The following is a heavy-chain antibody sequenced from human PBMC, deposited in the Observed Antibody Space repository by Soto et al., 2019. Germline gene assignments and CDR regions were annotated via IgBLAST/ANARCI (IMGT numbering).Heavy chain of an antibody. J-gene: IGHJ4*02. Sequence: SEPLSLTCAVYGGSFSGYYWSWIRQPPGKGLEWIGEINHSGSTNYNPSLKSRVTISVDTSKNQFSLKLSSVTAADTAVYYCARGLGYYDSSGSGDYWGQGTLVPVSS. V-gene: IGHV4-34*01. CDR3: ARGLGYYDSSGSGDY. CDR2: INHSGST. D-gene: IGHD3-22*01. CDR1: GGSFSGYY.